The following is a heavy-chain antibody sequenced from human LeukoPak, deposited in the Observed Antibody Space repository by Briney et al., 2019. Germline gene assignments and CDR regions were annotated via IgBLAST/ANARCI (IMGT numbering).Heavy chain of an antibody. Sequence: GGSLRLSCAASGFTFSSYGMHWVRQAPGKGLEWVAVISFDGSNKYYADSVKGRFTISRDNSRNTLYRKMNSLRPEDTAVYYCAKGGYSSGYYFDYWGQGTLVTVSS. J-gene: IGHJ4*02. CDR2: ISFDGSNK. CDR1: GFTFSSYG. D-gene: IGHD5-18*01. CDR3: AKGGYSSGYYFDY. V-gene: IGHV3-30*18.